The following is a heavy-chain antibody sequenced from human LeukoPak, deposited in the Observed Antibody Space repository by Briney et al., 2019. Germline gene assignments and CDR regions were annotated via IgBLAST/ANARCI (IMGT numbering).Heavy chain of an antibody. Sequence: SETLSLTCAVYGGSFSGYYWSWIRQPPGKGLEWIGEINHSGSTNYNPSLKSRVTISVDTPKNQFSLKLSSVTAADTAVYYCARGRYYGSGSYRDWGQGTLVTVSS. CDR2: INHSGST. D-gene: IGHD3-10*01. J-gene: IGHJ4*02. CDR3: ARGRYYGSGSYRD. V-gene: IGHV4-34*01. CDR1: GGSFSGYY.